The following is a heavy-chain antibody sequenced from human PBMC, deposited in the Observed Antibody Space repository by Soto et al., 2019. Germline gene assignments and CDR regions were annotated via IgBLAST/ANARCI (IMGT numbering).Heavy chain of an antibody. CDR2: ISYDGSNK. CDR1: GFTFSSYG. J-gene: IGHJ4*02. Sequence: GGSLRLSCAASGFTFSSYGMHWVRQAPGKGLEWVAVISYDGSNKYYADSVKGRFTISRDNSKNTLYLQMNSLRAEDTAVYYCAKSRYNWNDEIFFDYWGQGTLVTVSS. CDR3: AKSRYNWNDEIFFDY. D-gene: IGHD1-20*01. V-gene: IGHV3-30*18.